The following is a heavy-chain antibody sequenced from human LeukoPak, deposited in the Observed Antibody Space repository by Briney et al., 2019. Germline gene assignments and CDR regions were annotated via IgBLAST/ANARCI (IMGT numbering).Heavy chain of an antibody. J-gene: IGHJ4*02. D-gene: IGHD6-13*01. Sequence: SETLSLTCAVYGGSFSGYYWSWIRQPPGKGLEWIGEINHSGSTNYNPSLKSRVTISVDTSKNQFSLKLSSVTAADTAVYYCASGIAAAGTVHWGQGTLVTVSS. CDR3: ASGIAAAGTVH. CDR1: GGSFSGYY. CDR2: INHSGST. V-gene: IGHV4-34*01.